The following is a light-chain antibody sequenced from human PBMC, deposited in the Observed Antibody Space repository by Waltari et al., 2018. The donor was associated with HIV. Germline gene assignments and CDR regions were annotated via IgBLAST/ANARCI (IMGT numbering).Light chain of an antibody. V-gene: IGLV2-14*03. CDR1: DSDFGLSNF. J-gene: IGLJ3*02. Sequence: SAVTQPASVSGLPGQSTTISCTGGDSDFGLSNFVSWYQQHSGKPPKLILYDVDSRASGVSDRFSGSMSGNTASLTISGLRAEDEAHYYCASFTGDNTVMFGGGTEVTVL. CDR2: DVD. CDR3: ASFTGDNTVM.